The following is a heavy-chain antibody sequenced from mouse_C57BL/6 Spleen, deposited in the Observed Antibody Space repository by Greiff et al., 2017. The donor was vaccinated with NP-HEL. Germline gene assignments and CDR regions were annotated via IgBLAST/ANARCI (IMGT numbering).Heavy chain of an antibody. CDR2: INPYNGGT. V-gene: IGHV1-19*01. CDR1: GYTFTDYY. J-gene: IGHJ2*01. CDR3: AREYYGTPFDY. Sequence: EVQLQQSGPVLVKPGASVKMSCKASGYTFTDYYMNWVKQSHGKSLEWIGVINPYNGGTSYNQKFKGKATLTVDKSASTAYMELNSLTSEDSAVYYCAREYYGTPFDYWGQGTTLTVSS. D-gene: IGHD1-1*01.